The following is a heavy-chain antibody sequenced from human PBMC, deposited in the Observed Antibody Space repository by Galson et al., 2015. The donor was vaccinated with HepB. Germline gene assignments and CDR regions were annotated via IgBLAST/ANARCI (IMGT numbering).Heavy chain of an antibody. D-gene: IGHD6-19*01. CDR2: IYPGDSDT. CDR3: ARQASSGWYWPAQGAFDI. V-gene: IGHV5-51*01. J-gene: IGHJ3*02. Sequence: QSGAEVKKPGESLKISCKGSGYSFTSYWIGWVRQMPGKGLEWMGIIYPGDSDTRYSPSFQGQVTISADKSISTAYLQWSSLKASDTAMYYCARQASSGWYWPAQGAFDIWGQGTMVTVSS. CDR1: GYSFTSYW.